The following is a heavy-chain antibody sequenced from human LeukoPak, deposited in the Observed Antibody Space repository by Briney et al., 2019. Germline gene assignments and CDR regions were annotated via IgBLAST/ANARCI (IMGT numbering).Heavy chain of an antibody. CDR2: IYYSGST. CDR3: AAPLWFREGYYMDV. J-gene: IGHJ6*03. Sequence: PSQTLSLTCTFSGGSISSGGYYWSWIRQPPGKGLEWIGHIYYSGSTYYNPSLKSRVTISVDTSKNQFSLRLSSVTAADTAVYYCAAPLWFREGYYMDVWGKGTTVTVSS. CDR1: GGSISSGGYY. V-gene: IGHV4-31*03. D-gene: IGHD3-10*01.